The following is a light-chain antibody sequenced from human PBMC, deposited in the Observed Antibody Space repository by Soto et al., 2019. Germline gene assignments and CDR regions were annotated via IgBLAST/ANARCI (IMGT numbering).Light chain of an antibody. CDR2: GNS. J-gene: IGLJ2*01. CDR3: QSYDSSLSGFVV. Sequence: QAVVTQPPSVSGAPGQRVTISCTGSSSNIGAGYDVHWYQQLPGTAPKPLIYGNSNRPSGVPDRFSGSKSGTSASLAITGLQAEDEADYYCQSYDSSLSGFVVFGGGTKVTVL. V-gene: IGLV1-40*01. CDR1: SSNIGAGYD.